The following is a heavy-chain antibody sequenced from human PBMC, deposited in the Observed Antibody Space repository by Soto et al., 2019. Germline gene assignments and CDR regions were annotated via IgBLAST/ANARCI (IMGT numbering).Heavy chain of an antibody. Sequence: ETLSLTCTVSGFTFSSYWIHWVRQVPEKGLVWVSRINSDGSITNYADAVKGRFTISTENVKNTLYLQMNSLSAEDPAVYYCVRYPRSVGGSYRPDYWGQGTLVTVSS. V-gene: IGHV3-74*01. J-gene: IGHJ4*02. D-gene: IGHD3-16*02. CDR1: GFTFSSYW. CDR2: INSDGSIT. CDR3: VRYPRSVGGSYRPDY.